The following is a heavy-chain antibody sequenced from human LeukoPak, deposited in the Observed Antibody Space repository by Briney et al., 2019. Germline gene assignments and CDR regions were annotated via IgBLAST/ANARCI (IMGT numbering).Heavy chain of an antibody. CDR3: ARERGYSGYDYFIDSPSDY. D-gene: IGHD5-12*01. J-gene: IGHJ4*02. CDR2: ISSSGNNI. Sequence: GGTLRLSCAASGFTFSSYEMNWVRQAPGKGLEWVSYISSSGNNIYYADSVKGRFTISRDNAKNSLYLQMNSLRAEDTAVYYCARERGYSGYDYFIDSPSDYWGQGTPVTVSS. V-gene: IGHV3-48*03. CDR1: GFTFSSYE.